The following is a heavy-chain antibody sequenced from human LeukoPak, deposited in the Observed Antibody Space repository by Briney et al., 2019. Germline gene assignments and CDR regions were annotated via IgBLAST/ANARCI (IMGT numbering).Heavy chain of an antibody. CDR2: INHSEST. Sequence: SETLSLTCAVYGGSFSGYYWSWIRQPPGKGLEWIGEINHSESTNYNPSLKSRVTISVDTSKNQFSLKLSSVTAADTAVYYCARVVFSSWYMEFDYWGQGTLVTVSS. J-gene: IGHJ4*02. V-gene: IGHV4-34*01. CDR1: GGSFSGYY. D-gene: IGHD6-13*01. CDR3: ARVVFSSWYMEFDY.